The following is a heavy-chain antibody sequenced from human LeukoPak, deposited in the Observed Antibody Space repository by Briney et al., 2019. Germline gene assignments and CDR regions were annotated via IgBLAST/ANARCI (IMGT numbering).Heavy chain of an antibody. J-gene: IGHJ4*02. V-gene: IGHV3-21*01. CDR1: GFTFSSYS. CDR2: ISSSSSYI. Sequence: GGSLRLSCAASGFTFSSYSMKWVRQAPGKGLEWVSSISSSSSYIYYADSVKGRFTISRDNAKNSLYLQMNSLRAEDTAVYYCARGSRAIAVAVDYWGQGTLVTVSS. CDR3: ARGSRAIAVAVDY. D-gene: IGHD6-19*01.